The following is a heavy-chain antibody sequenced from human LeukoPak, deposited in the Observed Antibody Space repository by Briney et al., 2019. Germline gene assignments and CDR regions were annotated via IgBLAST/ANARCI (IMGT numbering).Heavy chain of an antibody. D-gene: IGHD2-2*01. CDR1: GFTFSSSW. Sequence: PGGSLRLSCADSGFTFSSSWMRWVRQAPGKGLVWVSHIKTDGSTTAYADSVKGRFTISRDNAKNTLYLQMNSLRAEDTGVYYCARGNQQLPRSTPDYWGQGTLVTVSS. CDR2: IKTDGSTT. V-gene: IGHV3-74*01. CDR3: ARGNQQLPRSTPDY. J-gene: IGHJ4*02.